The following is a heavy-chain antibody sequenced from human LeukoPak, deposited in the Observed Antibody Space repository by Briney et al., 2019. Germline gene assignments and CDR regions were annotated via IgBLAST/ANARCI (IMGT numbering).Heavy chain of an antibody. CDR2: FDPEDGET. CDR1: GYTLTELS. V-gene: IGHV1-24*01. Sequence: ASVKVSCKVSGYTLTELSMHWVRQAPGKGLEWMGGFDPEDGETIYAQKFQGRVTMTEDTSTDTAYMELSSLRSEDTAVYYCATLRYDILTGRSYDAFDIWGQGTMVTVSS. J-gene: IGHJ3*02. D-gene: IGHD3-9*01. CDR3: ATLRYDILTGRSYDAFDI.